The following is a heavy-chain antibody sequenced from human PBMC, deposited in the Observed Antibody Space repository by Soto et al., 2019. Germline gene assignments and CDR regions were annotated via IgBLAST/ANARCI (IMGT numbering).Heavy chain of an antibody. D-gene: IGHD3-22*01. CDR2: IYPGDSDT. CDR3: ARSGYPYYYYYGMDV. J-gene: IGHJ6*02. CDR1: GYSFTSYW. Sequence: GASLKISCKGSGYSFTSYWIGWVRQMPGKGLEWMGIIYPGDSDTRYSPSFQGQVTISADKSISTAHLQWSSLKASDTAMYYCARSGYPYYYYYGMDVWGQGTTVTVSS. V-gene: IGHV5-51*01.